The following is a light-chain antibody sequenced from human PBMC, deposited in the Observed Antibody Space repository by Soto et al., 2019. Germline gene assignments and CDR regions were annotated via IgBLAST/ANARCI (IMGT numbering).Light chain of an antibody. CDR3: SSYTSSTPPHYV. V-gene: IGLV2-14*01. CDR1: SSDVGGYNY. J-gene: IGLJ1*01. Sequence: QSALTQPASVSGSPGQSITISCTGTSSDVGGYNYVSWYQQHPGKAPKLMIYDVSNRPSGVSNRFSGSKSGNTASLTISGLRAEDEADYYCSSYTSSTPPHYVFETGTKVTAL. CDR2: DVS.